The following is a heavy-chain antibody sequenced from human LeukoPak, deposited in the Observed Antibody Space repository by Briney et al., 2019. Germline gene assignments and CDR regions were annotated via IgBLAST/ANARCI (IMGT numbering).Heavy chain of an antibody. D-gene: IGHD2/OR15-2a*01. CDR1: GYAFSSCG. V-gene: IGHV1-18*01. CDR2: ISAYNGNT. J-gene: IGHJ4*02. Sequence: RASVKVSCRASGYAFSSCGISWVRQAPGQGLEWMGWISAYNGNTNHAQKFQGRVTMTTDTSTSTAYMELRSLRSDDTAVYYCARDCDFSVEYWGQGTLVTVSS. CDR3: ARDCDFSVEY.